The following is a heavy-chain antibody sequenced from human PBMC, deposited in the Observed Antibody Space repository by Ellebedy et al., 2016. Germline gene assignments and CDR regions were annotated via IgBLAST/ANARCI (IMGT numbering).Heavy chain of an antibody. Sequence: GGSLRLXXAASGFTFSDYYMSWIRQAPGKGLEWVSYISSSSSYTNYADSVKGRFTISRDNAKNSLYLQMNSLRAEDTAVYYCASTIAAREDRSLFYYGMDVWGQGTTVTVSS. D-gene: IGHD6-13*01. CDR2: ISSSSSYT. CDR3: ASTIAAREDRSLFYYGMDV. CDR1: GFTFSDYY. J-gene: IGHJ6*02. V-gene: IGHV3-11*03.